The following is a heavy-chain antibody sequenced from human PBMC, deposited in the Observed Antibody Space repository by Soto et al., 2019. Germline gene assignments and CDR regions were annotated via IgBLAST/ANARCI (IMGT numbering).Heavy chain of an antibody. J-gene: IGHJ5*02. CDR2: INAGNGNT. Sequence: ASVKVSCKASGYTFTSYAMHWVRQAPGQRLEWMGWINAGNGNTKYSQKFQGRVTITRDTSASTAYMELRSLRSEDTAVYYCVRDPGYSSLHWFDPWGQGPLVTVSS. V-gene: IGHV1-3*01. CDR1: GYTFTSYA. CDR3: VRDPGYSSLHWFDP. D-gene: IGHD6-19*01.